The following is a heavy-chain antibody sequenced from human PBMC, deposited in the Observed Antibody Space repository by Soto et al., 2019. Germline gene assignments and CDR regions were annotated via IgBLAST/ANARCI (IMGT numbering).Heavy chain of an antibody. CDR2: IYYSGST. CDR1: GGSISSGGYY. D-gene: IGHD2-2*01. CDR3: ARGRLVVVPAADYYYYYGMDV. Sequence: TLSLTCTVSGGSISSGGYYWSWIRQHPGKGLEWIGYIYYSGSTYYNPSLKSRVTISVDTSKNQFSLKLSSVTAADTAVYHCARGRLVVVPAADYYYYYGMDVWGQGTTVTVSS. J-gene: IGHJ6*02. V-gene: IGHV4-31*03.